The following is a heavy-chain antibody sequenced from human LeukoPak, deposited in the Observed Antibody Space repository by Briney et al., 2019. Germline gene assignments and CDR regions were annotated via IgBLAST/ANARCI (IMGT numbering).Heavy chain of an antibody. CDR2: TYYRSKWYS. CDR3: ARDLGNTGWYTFDF. V-gene: IGHV6-1*01. D-gene: IGHD6-19*01. J-gene: IGHJ4*02. CDR1: GDSFSSINGA. Sequence: SQTLSLTCAISGDSFSSINGAWNWIRQSPSRGLEWLGRTYYRSKWYSDYVESMKGRITISPDTSKNQFSLHLDSVTPEDTAVYYCARDLGNTGWYTFDFWGQGTLVTVSS.